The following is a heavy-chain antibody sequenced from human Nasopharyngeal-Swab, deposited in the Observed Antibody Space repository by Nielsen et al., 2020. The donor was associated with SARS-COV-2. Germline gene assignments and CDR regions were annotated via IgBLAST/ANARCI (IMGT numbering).Heavy chain of an antibody. CDR2: IIPIFGTA. D-gene: IGHD2-15*01. J-gene: IGHJ6*02. V-gene: IGHV1-69*01. Sequence: WVRQAPGQGLEWMGGIIPIFGTANYAQKFQGRVTITADESTSTAYMELSSLRSEDTAVYYCANERYCSGGSCYSGGMDVWGQGTTVTV. CDR3: ANERYCSGGSCYSGGMDV.